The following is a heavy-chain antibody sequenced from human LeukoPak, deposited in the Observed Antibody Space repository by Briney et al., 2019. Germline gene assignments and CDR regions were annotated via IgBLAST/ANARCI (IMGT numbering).Heavy chain of an antibody. D-gene: IGHD6-19*01. Sequence: GASVKVSCKASGYTFTSYYMHWVRQAPGQGLEWMGIINPSGGSTSYAQKFQGRVTMTRDTSTSTVYMELSSLRSEDTAVYYCARDGGIAVAGAPHSWYYFDYWGHGTLVTVSS. CDR1: GYTFTSYY. CDR3: ARDGGIAVAGAPHSWYYFDY. V-gene: IGHV1-46*01. J-gene: IGHJ4*01. CDR2: INPSGGST.